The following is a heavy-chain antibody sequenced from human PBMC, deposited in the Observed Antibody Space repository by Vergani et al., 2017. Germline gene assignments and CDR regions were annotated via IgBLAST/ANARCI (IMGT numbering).Heavy chain of an antibody. J-gene: IGHJ6*03. CDR3: ARGRTLAAGYYYYYYYMDV. D-gene: IGHD6-13*01. CDR1: GGSISSNNC. Sequence: QVQLQESGPGLVKPPGTLSLTCAVSGGSISSNNCWTWVRQPPGKGLEWIGEICHTEDTKYSPSLKSRVTISVDTSKNQFSLKLSSVTAADTAVYYCARGRTLAAGYYYYYYYMDVWGKGTTVTVSS. V-gene: IGHV4-4*03. CDR2: ICHTEDT.